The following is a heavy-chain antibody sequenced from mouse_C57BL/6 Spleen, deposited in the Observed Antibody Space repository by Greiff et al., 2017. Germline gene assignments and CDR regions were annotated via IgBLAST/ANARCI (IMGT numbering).Heavy chain of an antibody. J-gene: IGHJ2*01. Sequence: LKQSGPELVKPGASVKISCKASGYAFSSSWMNWVKQRPGKGLEWIGRIYPGDGDTNYNGKFKGKATLTADKSSSTAYMQLSSLTSEDSAVYFCAREVYYGSRGGYWGQGTTLTVSS. D-gene: IGHD1-1*01. V-gene: IGHV1-82*01. CDR3: AREVYYGSRGGY. CDR2: IYPGDGDT. CDR1: GYAFSSSW.